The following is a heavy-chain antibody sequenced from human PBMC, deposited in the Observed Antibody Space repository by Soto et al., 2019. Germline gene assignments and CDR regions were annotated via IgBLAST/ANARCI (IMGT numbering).Heavy chain of an antibody. V-gene: IGHV4-59*08. CDR1: GGSISSYY. Sequence: QVQLQESGPGLVKPSETLSLTCTVSGGSISSYYWSWIRQPPGKGLEWIGYIYYSGSTNYNPSLKSRVTISVDTSKNQFSLKLSSVTAADTAVYYCARHRYDYIWGSYRQNYFDYWGQGTLVTVSS. D-gene: IGHD3-16*02. CDR2: IYYSGST. J-gene: IGHJ4*02. CDR3: ARHRYDYIWGSYRQNYFDY.